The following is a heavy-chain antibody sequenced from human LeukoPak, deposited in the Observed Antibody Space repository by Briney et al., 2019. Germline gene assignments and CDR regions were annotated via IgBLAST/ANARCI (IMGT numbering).Heavy chain of an antibody. CDR1: GFTFSSYA. V-gene: IGHV3-23*01. D-gene: IGHD2-21*01. CDR3: AKEKGVYCGGDCYLGDAFDT. Sequence: GGSLRLSCAASGFTFSSYAMSWVRQAPGKGLEWVSAISGSGGSTYYADSVKGRFTISRDNSKNTLYLQMNSLRAEDTAVYYCAKEKGVYCGGDCYLGDAFDTWGQGTMVTVSS. J-gene: IGHJ3*02. CDR2: ISGSGGST.